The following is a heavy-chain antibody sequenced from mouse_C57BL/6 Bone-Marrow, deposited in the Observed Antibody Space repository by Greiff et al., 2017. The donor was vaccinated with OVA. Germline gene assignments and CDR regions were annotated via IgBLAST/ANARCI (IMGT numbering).Heavy chain of an antibody. V-gene: IGHV1-22*01. CDR1: GYTFTDYN. D-gene: IGHD1-1*01. CDR3: AKNYYGSSSDAWFAY. CDR2: INPNNGGT. J-gene: IGHJ3*01. Sequence: EVQLVESGPELVKPGASVKMSCKASGYTFTDYNMPWVKQSHGKSLEWIGYINPNNGGTSYNQKFKGKATLTVNKSSSTAYMELRSLTSEDSAVYYCAKNYYGSSSDAWFAYWGQGTLVTVSA.